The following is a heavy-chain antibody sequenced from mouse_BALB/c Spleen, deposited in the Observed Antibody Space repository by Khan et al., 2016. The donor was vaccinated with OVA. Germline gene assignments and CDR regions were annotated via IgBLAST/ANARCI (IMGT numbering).Heavy chain of an antibody. V-gene: IGHV5-6*01. Sequence: EVKLMESGGDFVRPGGSLKLSCAASGFTFSTYGMSWVRQTPDKRLEWVATISTGGAYTYYPDSVKGRFTISRDNAKNPLYLQWSSLRSEDTAMYYCARLAYYYNSEGFAYWGQGTLVTVSA. CDR1: GFTFSTYG. CDR2: ISTGGAYT. J-gene: IGHJ3*01. D-gene: IGHD1-1*01. CDR3: ARLAYYYNSEGFAY.